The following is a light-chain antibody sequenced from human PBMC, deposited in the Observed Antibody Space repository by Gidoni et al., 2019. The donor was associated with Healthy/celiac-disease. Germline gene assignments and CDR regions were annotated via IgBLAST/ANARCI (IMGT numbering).Light chain of an antibody. J-gene: IGKJ1*01. CDR2: WAS. Sequence: IVMTPSPDSLAVSLGERATINCKSSQSVLYSSNNKNYLAWYQQKPGQPPKLLIYWASTRESGVPDRFSGSGSGTEFTLTISSLQAEEVAVYYCQQYYSTPVTFGQXTKVEIK. V-gene: IGKV4-1*01. CDR3: QQYYSTPVT. CDR1: QSVLYSSNNKNY.